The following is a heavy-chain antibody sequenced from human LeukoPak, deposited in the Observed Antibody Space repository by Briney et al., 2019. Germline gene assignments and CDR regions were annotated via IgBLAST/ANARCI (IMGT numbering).Heavy chain of an antibody. CDR3: ARDKYGAYFDS. V-gene: IGHV3-33*01. D-gene: IGHD4-17*01. CDR1: GFTFSSYG. J-gene: IGHJ4*02. Sequence: PGGSLRLSCAASGFTFSSYGMHWVRQTPGKGLEWVAVIWSDGSNKYYADSVKGRFTISRDNSKNTLYLQMNSLRAEDTAVYYCARDKYGAYFDSWGQGTLVTVSS. CDR2: IWSDGSNK.